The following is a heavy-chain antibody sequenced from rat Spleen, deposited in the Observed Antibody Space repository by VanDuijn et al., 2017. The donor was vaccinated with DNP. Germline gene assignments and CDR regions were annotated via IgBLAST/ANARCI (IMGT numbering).Heavy chain of an antibody. CDR3: ARHVGGSYYYPDY. D-gene: IGHD1-12*02. V-gene: IGHV5S13*01. CDR1: GFTFSYYW. Sequence: EVQLVETGGGLVQPGKSLELSCVASGFTFSYYWMAWVRQVPGKGLEWIASITSGRGSTSYLDSVRGRFTISRDDARDTLFLQMNSLRSGDTATYYCARHVGGSYYYPDYWGQGVMVTVSS. CDR2: ITSGRGST. J-gene: IGHJ2*01.